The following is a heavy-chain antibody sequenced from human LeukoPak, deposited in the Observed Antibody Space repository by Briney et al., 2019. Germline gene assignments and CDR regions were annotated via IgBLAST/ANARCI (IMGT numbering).Heavy chain of an antibody. CDR2: IYDSGSA. V-gene: IGHV4-59*08. CDR3: ARRSRYGSGTLDY. J-gene: IGHJ4*02. CDR1: GXSISDYY. Sequence: SETLSLTCTVSGXSISDYYWSWIRQPPGKGLDYIGYIYDSGSAHYNPSLKSRVTISVDTSKKQFSLKLSSVTAADTAVYYCARRSRYGSGTLDYWGQGALVTVSS. D-gene: IGHD3-10*01.